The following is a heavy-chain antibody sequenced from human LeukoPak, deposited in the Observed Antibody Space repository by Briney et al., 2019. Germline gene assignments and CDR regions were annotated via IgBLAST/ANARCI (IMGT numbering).Heavy chain of an antibody. J-gene: IGHJ4*02. CDR2: ISGSGGST. V-gene: IGHV3-23*01. CDR3: AKDFFSVGATPDY. CDR1: GFTFSSYA. D-gene: IGHD1-26*01. Sequence: GGSLRLSCAASGFTFSSYAMSWVRQAPGKGPEWVSAISGSGGSTYYADSVKGRFTISRDNSKNTLYLQMNSLRAEDTAVYYCAKDFFSVGATPDYWGQGTLVTVSS.